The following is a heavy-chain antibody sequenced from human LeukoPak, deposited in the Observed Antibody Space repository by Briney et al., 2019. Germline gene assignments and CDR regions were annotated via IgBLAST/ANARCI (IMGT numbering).Heavy chain of an antibody. D-gene: IGHD1-26*01. CDR2: MNPNSGNI. V-gene: IGHV1-8*03. CDR3: ATRRYYAHYDAFDI. Sequence: ASVKVSCKASGYTLTSYDINWVRQATGQGLEWMGWMNPNSGNIVYAQKFHGRVTITRNTSIGTAYMELSSLRSEDTAVYYCATRRYYAHYDAFDIWGQGTMVTVSS. J-gene: IGHJ3*02. CDR1: GYTLTSYD.